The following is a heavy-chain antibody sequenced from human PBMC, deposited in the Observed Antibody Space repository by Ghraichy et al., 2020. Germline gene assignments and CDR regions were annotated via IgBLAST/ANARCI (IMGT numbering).Heavy chain of an antibody. J-gene: IGHJ3*02. CDR1: GFILSHYW. CDR3: ARDETPTYDNVWGDALDI. Sequence: GESLNISCAASGFILSHYWMTWVRQAPGKGLEWVANIKPDESETNYVDSVKGRFTISRDTAKNLLYLQMNSLRAEDTAVYYCARDETPTYDNVWGDALDIWGQGTKVTVSS. CDR2: IKPDESET. D-gene: IGHD3-16*01. V-gene: IGHV3-7*01.